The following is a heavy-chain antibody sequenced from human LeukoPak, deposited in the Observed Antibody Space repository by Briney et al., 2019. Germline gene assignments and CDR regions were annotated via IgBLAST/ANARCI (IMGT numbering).Heavy chain of an antibody. V-gene: IGHV1-18*01. CDR2: ISAYNGNT. Sequence: ASVKVSCKASGYTFTSYGISWVRQAPGQGLEWMGWISAYNGNTNYAQKLQGRVTMTTDTSASTAYMELSSLRSEDTAVYYCATTYYDILTGLDWGFDYWGQGTLVTVSS. J-gene: IGHJ4*02. CDR3: ATTYYDILTGLDWGFDY. D-gene: IGHD3-9*01. CDR1: GYTFTSYG.